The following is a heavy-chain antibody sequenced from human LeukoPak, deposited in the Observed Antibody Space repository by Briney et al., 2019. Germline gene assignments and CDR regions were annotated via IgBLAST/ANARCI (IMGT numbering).Heavy chain of an antibody. CDR1: GFTFSSYS. V-gene: IGHV3-21*01. Sequence: GGSLRLSCAASGFTFSSYSMNWVRQAPGKGLEWVSSISSSRSYIYYADSVKGRFTISRDNAKNSLYLQMNSLRAEDTAVYYCARGGRHLFDYWGQGTLVTVSS. CDR2: ISSSRSYI. CDR3: ARGGRHLFDY. J-gene: IGHJ4*02.